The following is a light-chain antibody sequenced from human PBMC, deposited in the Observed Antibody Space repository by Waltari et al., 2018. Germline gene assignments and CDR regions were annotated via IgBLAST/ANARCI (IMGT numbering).Light chain of an antibody. CDR1: EDIRND. Sequence: TCRASEDIRNDLGWYQQKPGKAPRLLIFAASTLQSGVPSRFSGSGSGTDFTLTISSLQPEDFATYFCLQDYMFPLTFGGGTTVEI. CDR3: LQDYMFPLT. V-gene: IGKV1-6*01. CDR2: AAS. J-gene: IGKJ4*01.